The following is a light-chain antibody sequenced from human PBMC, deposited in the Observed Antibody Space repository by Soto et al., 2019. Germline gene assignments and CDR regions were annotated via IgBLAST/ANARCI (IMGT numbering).Light chain of an antibody. J-gene: IGLJ1*01. CDR2: EVR. CDR1: SSDIGGYTY. Sequence: QSVLTQPPSASGSPGQSVTISCSGSSSDIGGYTYVSWYQHHPGKAPKLMIYEVRKRPSGVPDRFSGSKSGNTASLTVSGLQAEDEADYYCSSFADSNSYVFGTGTKVTVL. V-gene: IGLV2-8*01. CDR3: SSFADSNSYV.